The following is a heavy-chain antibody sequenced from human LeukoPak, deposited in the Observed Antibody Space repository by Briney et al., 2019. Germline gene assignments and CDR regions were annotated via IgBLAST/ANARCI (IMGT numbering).Heavy chain of an antibody. V-gene: IGHV3-33*01. Sequence: PGESLRLSCAASGFTFSVYGMHWVRQAPGKGLEWVADMWYDGSNEYYADSVKGRFTISRDNSKNTLYLEMSSLRAEDTAVYFCARAGGSYYYFFDYWGQGTLVTVSS. CDR2: MWYDGSNE. J-gene: IGHJ4*02. D-gene: IGHD1-26*01. CDR1: GFTFSVYG. CDR3: ARAGGSYYYFFDY.